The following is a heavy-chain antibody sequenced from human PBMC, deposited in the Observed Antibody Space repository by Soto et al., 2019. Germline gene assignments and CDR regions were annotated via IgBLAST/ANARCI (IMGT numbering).Heavy chain of an antibody. J-gene: IGHJ4*02. V-gene: IGHV4-4*07. CDR1: GGSISSYY. Sequence: KSSETLSLTCTVSGGSISSYYWSWIRQPAGKGLEWIGRIYTSGSTNYNPSLESRVAMSVDTSKNHFSLNLSSVTAADMAVYYCAREGSYSAYNFAHGIQLWSFDFWGQGALVTVSS. D-gene: IGHD5-12*01. CDR3: AREGSYSAYNFAHGIQLWSFDF. CDR2: IYTSGST.